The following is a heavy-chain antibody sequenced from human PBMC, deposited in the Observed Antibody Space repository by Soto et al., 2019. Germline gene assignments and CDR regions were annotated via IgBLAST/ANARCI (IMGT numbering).Heavy chain of an antibody. J-gene: IGHJ4*02. CDR1: GGSITSSNW. D-gene: IGHD2-2*01. CDR2: IYHSGST. CDR3: ARGRYCSSTSCSLFGY. V-gene: IGHV4-4*02. Sequence: PSETLSLTCAVSGGSITSSNWWSWVRQPPGKGLEWIGEIYHSGSTNYNPSLKSRVTISVDKSKNQFSLKLSSVTAADTAVYYCARGRYCSSTSCSLFGYWGQGTLVTVSS.